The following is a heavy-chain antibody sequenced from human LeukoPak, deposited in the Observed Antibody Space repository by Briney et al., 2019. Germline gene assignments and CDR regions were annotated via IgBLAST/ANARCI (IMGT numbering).Heavy chain of an antibody. D-gene: IGHD3-10*02. Sequence: GGSLRLSCAASGFTFSSYAMSWVRQAPGKGLEWVSAISGSGGSTYYADSVKGRFTISRDNSKNTLYPQMNSLRAEDTAVYYCAKDLFSGRQQPPGLPRAEYFQHWGRGTLVTVSS. CDR2: ISGSGGST. CDR3: AKDLFSGRQQPPGLPRAEYFQH. CDR1: GFTFSSYA. J-gene: IGHJ1*01. V-gene: IGHV3-23*01.